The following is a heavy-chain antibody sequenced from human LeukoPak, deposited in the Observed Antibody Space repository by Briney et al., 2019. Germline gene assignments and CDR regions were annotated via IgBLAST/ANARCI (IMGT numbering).Heavy chain of an antibody. V-gene: IGHV3-30*02. CDR2: IRYDGSNK. CDR3: ATPDSRSNWFDP. J-gene: IGHJ5*02. Sequence: GGSLRLSCAASGFTFSSYGMHWVRQAPGKGLEWVAFIRYDGSNKYYADSVKGRFTISRDNSKNTLYLQMNSLRAEDTAVYYCATPDSRSNWFDPWGQGTLVTVSS. CDR1: GFTFSSYG. D-gene: IGHD6-13*01.